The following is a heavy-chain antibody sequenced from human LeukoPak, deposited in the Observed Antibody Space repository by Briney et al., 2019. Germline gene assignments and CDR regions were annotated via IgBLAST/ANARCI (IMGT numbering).Heavy chain of an antibody. D-gene: IGHD2-2*01. V-gene: IGHV1-69*05. CDR2: IIPVFGTA. J-gene: IGHJ6*03. CDR3: AREGQYCSSTSCYPPYYYYMDV. CDR1: GYTFTGYY. Sequence: SVKVSCKASGYTFTGYYMHWVRQAPGQGLEWMGGIIPVFGTANYAQKFQGRVTITTDESTSTAYMELSSLRSEDTAVYYCAREGQYCSSTSCYPPYYYYMDVWAKGPRSPSP.